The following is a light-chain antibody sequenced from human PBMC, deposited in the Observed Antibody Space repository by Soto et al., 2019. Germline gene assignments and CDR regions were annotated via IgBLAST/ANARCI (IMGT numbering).Light chain of an antibody. CDR1: SSDVGSYNL. CDR3: CSYAGSSTLVV. J-gene: IGLJ2*01. CDR2: EGS. Sequence: QSALTQPASVSGSPGQSITISFTGTSSDVGSYNLVSWYQQHPGKAPKLMIYEGSKRPSGVSNRVSGSKSGNTASLTISGLQAEDEADYYCCSYAGSSTLVVFGGGTKLTVL. V-gene: IGLV2-23*01.